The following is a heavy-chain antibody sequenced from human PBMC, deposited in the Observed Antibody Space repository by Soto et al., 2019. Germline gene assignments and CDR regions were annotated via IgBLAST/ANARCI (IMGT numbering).Heavy chain of an antibody. Sequence: QVQLVESGGGLVKPGGSLRLSCAASGFTLSDYYMSWIRQAPGKGLEWVSYISSSGSTIYYADSVKGRFTISRDNAKNSLYLQMNSLRAEDTAVYYCASPGLDSSGWYDGGAFDIWGQGTMVTVSS. CDR1: GFTLSDYY. D-gene: IGHD6-19*01. CDR2: ISSSGSTI. J-gene: IGHJ3*02. V-gene: IGHV3-11*01. CDR3: ASPGLDSSGWYDGGAFDI.